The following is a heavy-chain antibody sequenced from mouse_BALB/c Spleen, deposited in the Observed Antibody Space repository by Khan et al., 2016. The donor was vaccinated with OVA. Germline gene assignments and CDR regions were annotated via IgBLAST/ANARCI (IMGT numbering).Heavy chain of an antibody. D-gene: IGHD2-2*01. CDR1: GYSFTSYY. J-gene: IGHJ3*01. CDR3: TSHGYVAWFAY. CDR2: IDPFSGGS. V-gene: IGHV1-31*01. Sequence: VQLKQSGPELMKPGASVKISCKASGYSFTSYYIHWVMQRPGESLEWIGYIDPFSGGSTYNQKFKVKATFTVDKSSSTAYIHLSNLTSEDSAVYYCTSHGYVAWFAYWGQGTLVTVSA.